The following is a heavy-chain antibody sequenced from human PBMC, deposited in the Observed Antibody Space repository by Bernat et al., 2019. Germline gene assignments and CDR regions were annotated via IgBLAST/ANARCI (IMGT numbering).Heavy chain of an antibody. CDR1: GFIFSSFW. V-gene: IGHV3-7*03. Sequence: EVQLVESGGGLVQPGGSLRLSCAASGFIFSSFWMSWVRQAPGTGLEWVANIKHDGSDQYYVNSMKGRFTISRDNAKSSLYLQMNSLRAEDTAIYYCARYCSSTGCTDAFDIWGQGTMVTVSS. D-gene: IGHD2-2*01. CDR3: ARYCSSTGCTDAFDI. J-gene: IGHJ3*02. CDR2: IKHDGSDQ.